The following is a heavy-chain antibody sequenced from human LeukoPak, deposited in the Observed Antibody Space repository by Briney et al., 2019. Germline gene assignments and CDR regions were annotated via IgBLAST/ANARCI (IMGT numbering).Heavy chain of an antibody. CDR2: INWNGGST. D-gene: IGHD6-13*01. CDR3: ARVSSSWPDGFYFDY. CDR1: GFTFDDYG. Sequence: PGGSLRLSCAASGFTFDDYGMSWVRQAPGKGLEWVSGINWNGGSTGYADSVKGRFTISRDNAKNSLYLQMNSLRAEDTALYYCARVSSSWPDGFYFDYWGQGTLVTVSS. V-gene: IGHV3-20*04. J-gene: IGHJ4*02.